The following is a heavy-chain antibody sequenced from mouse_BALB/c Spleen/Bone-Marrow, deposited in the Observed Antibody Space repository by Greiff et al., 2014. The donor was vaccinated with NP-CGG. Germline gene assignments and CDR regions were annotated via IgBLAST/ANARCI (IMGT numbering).Heavy chain of an antibody. Sequence: EVQLQQSGAELVKPGASVKLSCTASGFNIRDTYMHWVKQRPEQGLEWIGRIDPANGNTKYDPKFQGKATITADTSSNTAYLQLSSLTSEDTAVYYCARWEYYAMDYWGQGTSVTVSS. CDR2: IDPANGNT. V-gene: IGHV14-3*02. D-gene: IGHD4-1*01. CDR1: GFNIRDTY. CDR3: ARWEYYAMDY. J-gene: IGHJ4*01.